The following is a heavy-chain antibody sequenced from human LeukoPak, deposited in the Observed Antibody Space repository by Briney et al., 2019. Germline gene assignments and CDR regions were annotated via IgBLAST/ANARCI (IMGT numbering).Heavy chain of an antibody. CDR1: GYTFTGYY. CDR3: ARTDIQWELPVHYFDY. J-gene: IGHJ4*02. CDR2: INPNSGGT. D-gene: IGHD1-26*01. V-gene: IGHV1-2*02. Sequence: VASVKVSCKASGYTFTGYYMHWVRQAPGQGLEWMGWINPNSGGTNYAQKFQGRVTMTRDTSISTAYMELSRLRSDDTAVYYCARTDIQWELPVHYFDYWGQGILVTVSS.